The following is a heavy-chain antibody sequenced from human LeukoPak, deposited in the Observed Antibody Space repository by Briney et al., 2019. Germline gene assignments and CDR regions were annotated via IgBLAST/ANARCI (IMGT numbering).Heavy chain of an antibody. J-gene: IGHJ6*03. V-gene: IGHV1-3*03. CDR1: GYTFTSYA. D-gene: IGHD2-2*01. CDR2: INAGNGNT. Sequence: ASVKETCKGSGYTFTSYAIHWVRQAPGQRLEWMGWINAGNGNTKYSQEFQGRVTITRDTSASTAYMELSSLRHEDMAVYYCARGYAFYYMDVWGKGTTVTVSS. CDR3: ARGYAFYYMDV.